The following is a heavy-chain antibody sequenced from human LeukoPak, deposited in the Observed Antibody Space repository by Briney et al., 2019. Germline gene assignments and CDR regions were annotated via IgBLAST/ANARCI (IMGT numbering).Heavy chain of an antibody. J-gene: IGHJ4*02. CDR1: GFTFSSYS. D-gene: IGHD4-17*01. V-gene: IGHV3-21*01. CDR3: ARAGGSTVSHSDY. Sequence: PGGSLRLSCAASGFTFSSYSMNWIRQAPGRGLEWVSSISSSTSYIYYADSVKGRFTISKDNAKNSLYLQMNSLRAEDTAVYYCARAGGSTVSHSDYWGQGALVTVSS. CDR2: ISSSTSYI.